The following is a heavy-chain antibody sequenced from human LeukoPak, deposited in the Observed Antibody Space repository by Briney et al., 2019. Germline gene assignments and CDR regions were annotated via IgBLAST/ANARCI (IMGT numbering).Heavy chain of an antibody. CDR3: ARESYYYYGMDV. CDR2: IWYDGSNK. CDR1: GFTFDDYG. J-gene: IGHJ6*02. V-gene: IGHV3-33*08. Sequence: QPGGSLRLSCAASGFTFDDYGMHWVRQAPGKGLEWVAVIWYDGSNKYYADSVKGRFTISRDNSKNTLYLQMNSLRAEDTAVYYCARESYYYYGMDVWGQGTTVTVSS.